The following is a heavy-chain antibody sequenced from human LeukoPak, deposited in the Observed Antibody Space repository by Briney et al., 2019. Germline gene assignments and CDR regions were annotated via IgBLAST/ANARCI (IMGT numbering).Heavy chain of an antibody. CDR3: ARRWDSSGYHY. D-gene: IGHD3-22*01. J-gene: IGHJ4*02. V-gene: IGHV4-34*01. Sequence: PSETLSLTCAVYGGSFSGYYWSWIRQPPGKGLEWIGEINHSGSTNYNPSLKSRVTISVDTSKNQFSLKLSSVTAADTAVYYCARRWDSSGYHYWGQGTLVTVSS. CDR1: GGSFSGYY. CDR2: INHSGST.